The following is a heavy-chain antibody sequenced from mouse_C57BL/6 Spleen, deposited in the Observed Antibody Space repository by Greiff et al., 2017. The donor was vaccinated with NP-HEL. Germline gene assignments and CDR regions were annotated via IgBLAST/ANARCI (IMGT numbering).Heavy chain of an antibody. CDR3: ARHEGGYDYDASYAMDY. D-gene: IGHD2-4*01. CDR1: GYTFTEYT. Sequence: QVQLQQSGAELVKPGASVKLSCKASGYTFTEYTIHWVKQRSGQGLEWIGWFYPGSGSIKYNEKFKDKATLTADKSSSTVYMELSRLTSEDSAVYFCARHEGGYDYDASYAMDYWGQGTSVTVSS. V-gene: IGHV1-62-2*01. CDR2: FYPGSGSI. J-gene: IGHJ4*01.